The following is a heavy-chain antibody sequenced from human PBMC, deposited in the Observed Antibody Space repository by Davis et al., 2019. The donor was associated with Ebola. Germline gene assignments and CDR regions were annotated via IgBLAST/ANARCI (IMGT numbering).Heavy chain of an antibody. V-gene: IGHV1-46*01. Sequence: ASVKVSCKASGYTFTNYYMHWVRQAPGQGLEWMGMINPNDGRTIYAQKFQGRVTVTRDTSTTTVYMDLSSLRPEDTAVYYCAKEKVSGSSYYIDSWGQGTLVTVSS. J-gene: IGHJ4*02. CDR2: INPNDGRT. CDR3: AKEKVSGSSYYIDS. CDR1: GYTFTNYY. D-gene: IGHD6-19*01.